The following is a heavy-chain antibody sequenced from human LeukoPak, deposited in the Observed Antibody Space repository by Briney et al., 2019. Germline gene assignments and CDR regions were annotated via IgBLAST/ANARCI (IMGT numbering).Heavy chain of an antibody. J-gene: IGHJ4*02. Sequence: ETLSLTCAVYGGSFSGYYWSWIRQPPGKGLEWIGEINHSGSTNYNPSLKSRVTISVDTSKNQFSLKLSSVTAADTAVYYCARGKYCSGGSCYFDYWGQGTLVTVSS. CDR2: INHSGST. D-gene: IGHD2-15*01. CDR1: GGSFSGYY. V-gene: IGHV4-34*01. CDR3: ARGKYCSGGSCYFDY.